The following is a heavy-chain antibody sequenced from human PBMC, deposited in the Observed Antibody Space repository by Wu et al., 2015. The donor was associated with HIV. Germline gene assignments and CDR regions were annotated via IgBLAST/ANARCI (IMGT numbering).Heavy chain of an antibody. V-gene: IGHV1-69*05. J-gene: IGHJ3*02. CDR2: ITPISVTP. CDR3: ARDQLTITMIDDAFDI. Sequence: QVQLVQSGAEVKKPGSSVKVACKASGGTFSNYAISWVRQAPGQGLEWMGGITPISVTPKYAQKFQARVTISTDESTRTAYMELISLKSGDTAVYYCARDQLTITMIDDAFDIWGQGTMVTVSS. CDR1: GGTFSNYA. D-gene: IGHD3-22*01.